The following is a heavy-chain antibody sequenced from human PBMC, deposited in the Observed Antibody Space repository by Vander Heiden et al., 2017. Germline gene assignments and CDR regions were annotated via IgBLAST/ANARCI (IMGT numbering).Heavy chain of an antibody. CDR1: GFTFSSYA. Sequence: EVQLLESGGGLVQPGGSLRLSCAASGFTFSSYAMTWVRQTPGKGLEWVSSINNRGTGTYYADTVKGRFTISRDNSKNTLYLQKNSLRAEDTAVYYCANRRNDYWCQGTLVTVSS. CDR2: INNRGTGT. V-gene: IGHV3-23*01. D-gene: IGHD4-4*01. J-gene: IGHJ4*02. CDR3: ANRRNDY.